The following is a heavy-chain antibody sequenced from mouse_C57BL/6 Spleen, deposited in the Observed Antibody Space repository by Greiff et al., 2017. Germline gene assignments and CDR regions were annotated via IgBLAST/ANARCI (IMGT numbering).Heavy chain of an antibody. CDR3: ERDGNNEDAKDY. D-gene: IGHD2-1*01. CDR2: ISYDGSN. J-gene: IGHJ4*01. V-gene: IGHV3-6*01. Sequence: EVQVVESGPGLVKPSQSLSLTCSVTGYSITSGYYWNWIRQFPGNKLEWMGYISYDGSNNYNPSLKNRISITRDTSKNQFFLKLNSVTTEDTATYSVERDGNNEDAKDYWGKGTSATVSS. CDR1: GYSITSGYY.